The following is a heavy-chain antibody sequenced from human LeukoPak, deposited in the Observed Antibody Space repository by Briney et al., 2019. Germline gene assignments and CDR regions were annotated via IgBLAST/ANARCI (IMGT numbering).Heavy chain of an antibody. Sequence: ASVKVSCKASGGTFSSYAISWVRQAPGQGLEWMGRIIPILGIANYAQKFQGRVTITADKSTSTAYMELSSLRSEDTAVYYCARDSLAGIAARSSTPPLGYWGQGTLVTVSS. CDR3: ARDSLAGIAARSSTPPLGY. D-gene: IGHD6-6*01. V-gene: IGHV1-69*04. J-gene: IGHJ4*02. CDR1: GGTFSSYA. CDR2: IIPILGIA.